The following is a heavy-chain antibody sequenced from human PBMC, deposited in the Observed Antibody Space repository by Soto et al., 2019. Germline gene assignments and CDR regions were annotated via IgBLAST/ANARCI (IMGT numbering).Heavy chain of an antibody. CDR1: GDTLTNYA. CDR3: SLYYCASSGYSLTYVDL. Sequence: QVQVVQSGAEVKRPGSSVKVSCKASGDTLTNYAIQWVRQARGQGLEWLGRISPIFGTPNYAPKFQGRVTITADTSTRTVYMQLSSLRSEDTAIYYCSLYYCASSGYSLTYVDLWGRGTLVTVSS. CDR2: ISPIFGTP. D-gene: IGHD3-22*01. J-gene: IGHJ2*01. V-gene: IGHV1-69*06.